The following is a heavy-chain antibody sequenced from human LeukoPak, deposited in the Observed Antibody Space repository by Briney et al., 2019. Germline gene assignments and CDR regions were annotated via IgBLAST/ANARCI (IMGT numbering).Heavy chain of an antibody. CDR3: ARYYYDSSGYYLDY. J-gene: IGHJ4*02. CDR2: INSDGSST. D-gene: IGHD3-22*01. V-gene: IGHV3-74*01. Sequence: GXXLRLSCAASGFTFSSYWMHWVRQAPGKGLVWVSRINSDGSSTSYADSVKGRFTISRDNAKNTLYLQMNSLRAEDTAVYYCARYYYDSSGYYLDYWGQGTLVTVSS. CDR1: GFTFSSYW.